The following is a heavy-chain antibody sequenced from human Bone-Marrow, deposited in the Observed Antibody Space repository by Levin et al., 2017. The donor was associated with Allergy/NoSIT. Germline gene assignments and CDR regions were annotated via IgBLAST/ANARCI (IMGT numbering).Heavy chain of an antibody. Sequence: GGSLRLSCAASGFTFSTYAMSWVRQAPGKGLEWVSSISGSGSGTYYADSVKGRFTISRDNSKNTLYLQMSSLPADDTAVYYCAKSTEFFWSGYDNWGQGALVTVSS. CDR2: ISGSGSGT. CDR1: GFTFSTYA. V-gene: IGHV3-23*01. CDR3: AKSTEFFWSGYDN. J-gene: IGHJ4*02. D-gene: IGHD3-3*01.